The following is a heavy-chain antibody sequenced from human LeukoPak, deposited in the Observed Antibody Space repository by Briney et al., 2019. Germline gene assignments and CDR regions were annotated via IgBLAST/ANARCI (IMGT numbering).Heavy chain of an antibody. CDR3: ARFFWSGYYYYYYMDV. V-gene: IGHV1-18*01. CDR2: ISAYNGNT. J-gene: IGHJ6*03. CDR1: GYTFTSYG. Sequence: GASVKVSCKASGYTFTSYGISWVRQAPGQGLEWMGWISAYNGNTDYAQKLQGRVTMTTDTSTSTAYMELRSLRSDHTAVYYCARFFWSGYYYYYYMDVWGKGTTVTVSS. D-gene: IGHD3-3*01.